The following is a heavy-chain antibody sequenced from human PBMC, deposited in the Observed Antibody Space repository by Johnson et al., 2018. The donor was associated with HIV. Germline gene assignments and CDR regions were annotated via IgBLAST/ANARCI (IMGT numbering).Heavy chain of an antibody. Sequence: QVQLVESGGGVVQPGMSLRLSYADSGFTFSRENMHWVRQAPDKGLHWVAVISYYGNNKYYADSVKGRFTISRDNSKNTLYLQMNSLRAEDTALHYCARDLAPGGSWSYYNAFDIWGQGTMVTVSS. J-gene: IGHJ3*02. V-gene: IGHV3-30*03. D-gene: IGHD3-10*01. CDR3: ARDLAPGGSWSYYNAFDI. CDR2: ISYYGNNK. CDR1: GFTFSREN.